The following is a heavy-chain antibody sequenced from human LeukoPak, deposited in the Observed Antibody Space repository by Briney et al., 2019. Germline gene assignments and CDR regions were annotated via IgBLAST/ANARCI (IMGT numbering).Heavy chain of an antibody. Sequence: GASVKVSCKASGYTFTSYYMHWVRQAPGQGLEWMGWISAYNGNTNYAQKLQGRVTMTTDTSTSTAYMELRSLRSDDTAVYYCARAAPSEHPPWGYDYWGQGTLVTVSS. D-gene: IGHD7-27*01. J-gene: IGHJ4*02. CDR2: ISAYNGNT. CDR3: ARAAPSEHPPWGYDY. CDR1: GYTFTSYY. V-gene: IGHV1-18*04.